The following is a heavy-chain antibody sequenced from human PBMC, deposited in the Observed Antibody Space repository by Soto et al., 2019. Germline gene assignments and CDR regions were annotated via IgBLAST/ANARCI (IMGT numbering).Heavy chain of an antibody. CDR1: GFPFSSYV. D-gene: IGHD4-4*01. J-gene: IGHJ4*02. CDR2: ISGGGSNT. Sequence: GGSLRLSCAASGFPFSSYVMAWVRQAPGKGLEWVSGISGGGSNTFYADSVKGRFTISRDNSKNTLLLQMNSLGAEDTAVYYCAKDSNKYSRSLRGSYFDYWGQGIGVTVSS. CDR3: AKDSNKYSRSLRGSYFDY. V-gene: IGHV3-23*01.